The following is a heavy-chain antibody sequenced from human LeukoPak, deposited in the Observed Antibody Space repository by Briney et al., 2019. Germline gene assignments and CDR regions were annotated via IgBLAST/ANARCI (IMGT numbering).Heavy chain of an antibody. CDR3: ARASYYYDSSGYLTQTDTPNYYYYGMDV. J-gene: IGHJ6*02. CDR1: GYTFTSYG. CDR2: ISAYNGNT. D-gene: IGHD3-22*01. V-gene: IGHV1-18*01. Sequence: GASVKVSCKASGYTFTSYGISWVRQAPGQGLEWMGWISAYNGNTNYAQKLQGRVTMTTDTSTSTAYMELSSLRSEDTAVYYCARASYYYDSSGYLTQTDTPNYYYYGMDVWGQGTTVTVSS.